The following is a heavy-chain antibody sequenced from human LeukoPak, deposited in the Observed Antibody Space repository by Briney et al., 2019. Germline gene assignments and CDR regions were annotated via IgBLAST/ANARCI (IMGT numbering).Heavy chain of an antibody. CDR2: IYYSGST. V-gene: IGHV4-59*08. CDR3: ARQDGTPGAFDI. J-gene: IGHJ3*02. Sequence: PETLSLTCTVSGGSISSYYWSWIRKPPGKGLEWIGYIYYSGSTNYNPSLKSRVTISVDTSKNQFSLKLSSVTAADTAVYYCARQDGTPGAFDIWGQGTMVTVSS. CDR1: GGSISSYY.